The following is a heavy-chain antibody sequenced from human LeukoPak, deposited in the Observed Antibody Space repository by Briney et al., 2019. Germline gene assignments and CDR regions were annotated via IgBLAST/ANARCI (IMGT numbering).Heavy chain of an antibody. V-gene: IGHV3-21*01. D-gene: IGHD6-13*01. CDR2: ISSSSSYI. CDR1: GFTFSSYS. CDR3: ARSYSGSLAYNWFDL. J-gene: IGHJ5*02. Sequence: PGGSLRLSRAASGFTFSSYSMNWVRQAPGKGLEWVSSISSSSSYIYYADSVKGRFTISRDNAKNSLYLQMNSLRAEDTAVYYCARSYSGSLAYNWFDLWGQGTLVTVSS.